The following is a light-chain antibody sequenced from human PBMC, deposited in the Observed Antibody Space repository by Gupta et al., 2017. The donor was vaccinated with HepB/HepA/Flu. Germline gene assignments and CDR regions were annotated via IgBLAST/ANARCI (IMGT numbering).Light chain of an antibody. CDR1: SSDVGGYNY. J-gene: IGLJ3*02. Sequence: QSALTQPASVSGSPGQSITISCTGTSSDVGGYNYVSWYQQHPGKAPKLMIYDVSKRPSGVSNRSSGSKSGNTASLTISVLQAEDEADYYRSSYTSSSTWVFGGGTKLTVL. CDR3: SSYTSSSTWV. CDR2: DVS. V-gene: IGLV2-14*03.